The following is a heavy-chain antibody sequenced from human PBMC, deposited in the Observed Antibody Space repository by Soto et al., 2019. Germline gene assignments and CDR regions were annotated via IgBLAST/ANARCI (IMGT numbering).Heavy chain of an antibody. D-gene: IGHD5-12*01. CDR3: ATDSGYSSASAYYFDF. CDR1: GFTFSDYY. V-gene: IGHV3-11*01. Sequence: PGGSLRLSCAASGFTFSDYYMSWIRQAPGKGLEWVSFISSRAGTIYYADSVKCRFTISMDNAKKSLYLQMNRLRAEDTAVYYCATDSGYSSASAYYFDFWGQGALVTVSS. J-gene: IGHJ4*02. CDR2: ISSRAGTI.